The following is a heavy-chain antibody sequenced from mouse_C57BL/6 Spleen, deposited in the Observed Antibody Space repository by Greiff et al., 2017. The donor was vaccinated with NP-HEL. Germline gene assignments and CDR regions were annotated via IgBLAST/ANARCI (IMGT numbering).Heavy chain of an antibody. J-gene: IGHJ3*01. CDR2: INPYNGDT. V-gene: IGHV1-20*01. D-gene: IGHD2-5*01. Sequence: EVKLQESGPELVKPGDSVKISCKASGYSFTGYFMNWVMQSHGKSLEWIGRINPYNGDTFYNQKFKGKATLTVDKSSSTAHMELRSLTSEDSAVYYCARSYSNYVGWFAYWGQGTLVTVSA. CDR3: ARSYSNYVGWFAY. CDR1: GYSFTGYF.